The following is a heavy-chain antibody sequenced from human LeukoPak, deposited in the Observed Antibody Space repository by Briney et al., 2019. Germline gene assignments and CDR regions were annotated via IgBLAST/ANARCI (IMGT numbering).Heavy chain of an antibody. Sequence: PSETLSLTCAVYGGSFSGYYWSWIRQPPGKGLEWIGEIYHSGSTNYNPSLKSRVTISVDTSKNQFSLKLSSVTAADTAVYYCARRGVAAKIWGQGTLVTVSS. D-gene: IGHD3-10*01. CDR1: GGSFSGYY. J-gene: IGHJ4*02. CDR3: ARRGVAAKI. V-gene: IGHV4-34*01. CDR2: IYHSGST.